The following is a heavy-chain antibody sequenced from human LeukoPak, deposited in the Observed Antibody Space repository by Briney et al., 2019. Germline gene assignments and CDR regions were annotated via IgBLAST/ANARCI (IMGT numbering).Heavy chain of an antibody. V-gene: IGHV1-69*01. CDR1: GGTFSSYA. CDR3: ARSQELLGPHDAFDI. J-gene: IGHJ3*02. Sequence: GSSVKVSCKASGGTFSSYAISWVRQAPGQGLEWMGGIIPIFGTANYAQKFQGRVTITADESTSTAYMELSSLRSEETAVYYCARSQELLGPHDAFDIWGQGTMVTVSS. CDR2: IIPIFGTA. D-gene: IGHD1-26*01.